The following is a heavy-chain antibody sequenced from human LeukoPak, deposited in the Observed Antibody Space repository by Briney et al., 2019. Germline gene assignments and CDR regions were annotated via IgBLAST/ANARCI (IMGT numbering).Heavy chain of an antibody. CDR1: GGTFSSYA. D-gene: IGHD4-17*01. V-gene: IGHV1-69*13. J-gene: IGHJ5*02. Sequence: SVKVSCKASGGTFSSYAISWVRQAPGQGLEWMGGIIPIFGTANYAQKFQGRVTITADESTSTAYMELSSLRSEDTAAYYCARVLRGYGDYLNWFDPWGQGTLVTVSS. CDR3: ARVLRGYGDYLNWFDP. CDR2: IIPIFGTA.